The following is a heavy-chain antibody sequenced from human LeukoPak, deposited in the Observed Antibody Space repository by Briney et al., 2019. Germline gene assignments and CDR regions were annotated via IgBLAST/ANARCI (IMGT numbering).Heavy chain of an antibody. CDR1: GFTFSDYH. CDR3: ARDLGGGSGWPYYYYYMDV. D-gene: IGHD6-19*01. V-gene: IGHV3-11*04. J-gene: IGHJ6*03. Sequence: PGGSLRLSCTASGFTFSDYHMSWIRQAPGKGLEWVSYISSSGSTISYADSVKGRFTISRDNAKNSLYLQMNSLRAEDTAVYYCARDLGGGSGWPYYYYYMDVWGKGTTVTVSS. CDR2: ISSSGSTI.